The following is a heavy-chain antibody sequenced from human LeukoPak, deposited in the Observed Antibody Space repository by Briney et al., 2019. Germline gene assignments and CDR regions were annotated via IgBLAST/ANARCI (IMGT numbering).Heavy chain of an antibody. CDR3: ARVASGAAAGYYFDY. CDR1: GYSFTSYW. J-gene: IGHJ4*02. V-gene: IGHV5-51*01. D-gene: IGHD6-13*01. Sequence: GESLKISCKGSGYSFTSYWIAWVCQMPGKGLEWMGIIYPGDSDTRYSPSFQGQVTISADKSISTAYLQWSSLKASDTAMYYCARVASGAAAGYYFDYWGQGTLVTVSS. CDR2: IYPGDSDT.